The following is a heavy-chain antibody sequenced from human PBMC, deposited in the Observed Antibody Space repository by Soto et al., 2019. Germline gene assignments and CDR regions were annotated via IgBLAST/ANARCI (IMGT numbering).Heavy chain of an antibody. D-gene: IGHD5-18*01. CDR3: ARDLYSYGYPDY. V-gene: IGHV3-30*03. CDR2: MSYDGSRK. Sequence: QVHLVESGGGVVQPGRSLRLSCAASGFIFGAYGMHWVRQAPGKGLEWVAIMSYDGSRKYYADSVKGRFTISRDNSKNMLSLEMNSLRAEDTAVYYCARDLYSYGYPDYGGQGPLVTVSS. J-gene: IGHJ4*01. CDR1: GFIFGAYG.